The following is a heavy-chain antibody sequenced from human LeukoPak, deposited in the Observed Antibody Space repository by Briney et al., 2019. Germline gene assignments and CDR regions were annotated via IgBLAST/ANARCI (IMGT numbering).Heavy chain of an antibody. CDR1: SFSFSNQG. CDR2: IWYDGSKK. CDR3: AMYSGSNWELNY. Sequence: GGSLRLSCAASSFSFSNQGMYWVRQAPGEGLEGVAIIWYDGSKKYYGDSVKGRFTVSRDNSKNTLYLQMNSLRVEDTAVYYCAMYSGSNWELNYWGQGTLVTVSS. J-gene: IGHJ4*02. V-gene: IGHV3-33*01. D-gene: IGHD5-12*01.